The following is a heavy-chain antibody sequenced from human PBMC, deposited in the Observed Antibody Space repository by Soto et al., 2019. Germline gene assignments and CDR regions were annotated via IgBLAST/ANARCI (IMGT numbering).Heavy chain of an antibody. CDR3: AREKYYYGSGSYSPSGPFDY. V-gene: IGHV1-69*08. Sequence: QVQLVQSGAEVKKPGSSVKVSCKASGGTFSSYTISWVRQAPGQGLEWMGRIIPILGIANYAQKFQGRVTITADKSMSTAYMELSSLRSEDTAVYYCAREKYYYGSGSYSPSGPFDYWGQGTLVTVSS. J-gene: IGHJ4*02. CDR1: GGTFSSYT. CDR2: IIPILGIA. D-gene: IGHD3-10*01.